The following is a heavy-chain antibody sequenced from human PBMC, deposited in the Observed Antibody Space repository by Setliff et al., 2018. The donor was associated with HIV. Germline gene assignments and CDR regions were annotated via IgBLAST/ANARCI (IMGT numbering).Heavy chain of an antibody. D-gene: IGHD2-8*02. J-gene: IGHJ3*01. CDR3: ARDTGVNVAPDGRGYHTFDF. CDR1: GSSISSNSY. CDR2: IYHRGGT. V-gene: IGHV4-38-2*02. Sequence: SETLSLTCSVSGSSISSNSYWWAWIRQPPGKGLEYIGTIYHRGGTFNNPSLKSRVVMSVDTSKNQFSLKLTSVTVADTATYYCARDTGVNVAPDGRGYHTFDFWGRGTMVTVSS.